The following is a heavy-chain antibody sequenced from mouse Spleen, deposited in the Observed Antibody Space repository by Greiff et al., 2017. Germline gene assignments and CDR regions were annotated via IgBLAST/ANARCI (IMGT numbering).Heavy chain of an antibody. Sequence: QVQLKEPGAELVRPGTSVKLSCKASGYTFTSYWMHWVKQRPGQGLEWIGVIDPSDSYTNYNQKFKGKATLTVDTSSSTAYMQLSSLTSEDSAVYYCATYYGSYAMDYWGQGTSVTVSS. CDR1: GYTFTSYW. D-gene: IGHD1-1*01. CDR3: ATYYGSYAMDY. V-gene: IGHV1-59*01. CDR2: IDPSDSYT. J-gene: IGHJ4*01.